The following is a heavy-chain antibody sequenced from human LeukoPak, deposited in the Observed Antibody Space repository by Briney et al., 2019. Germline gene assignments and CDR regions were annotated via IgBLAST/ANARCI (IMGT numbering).Heavy chain of an antibody. CDR1: GYTFTSYY. V-gene: IGHV1-46*01. J-gene: IGHJ5*02. D-gene: IGHD2-2*01. Sequence: ASVKVSCKASGYTFTSYYMHWVRQAPGQGLEWMGIINPSGGSTSYAQKFQGRVTMTRDTSTSTVYMELSSLRSEDTAVYYCAGGCSSTSCSQEVDPWGQGTLVTVSS. CDR3: AGGCSSTSCSQEVDP. CDR2: INPSGGST.